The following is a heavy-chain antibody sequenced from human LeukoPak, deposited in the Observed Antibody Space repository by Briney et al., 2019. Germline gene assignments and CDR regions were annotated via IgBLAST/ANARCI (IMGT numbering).Heavy chain of an antibody. CDR3: AKGLARFGYGALLDF. CDR2: ISYDGPNK. V-gene: IGHV3-30*18. Sequence: GGSLRLSCAASGFTFNNYGMHWVRQAPGKGLEWVAVISYDGPNKYYADSVKGRFTISRDNSKNTQYLQMNSLRAEDTAVYYCAKGLARFGYGALLDFWGQGTLVTVSS. CDR1: GFTFNNYG. J-gene: IGHJ4*02. D-gene: IGHD4/OR15-4a*01.